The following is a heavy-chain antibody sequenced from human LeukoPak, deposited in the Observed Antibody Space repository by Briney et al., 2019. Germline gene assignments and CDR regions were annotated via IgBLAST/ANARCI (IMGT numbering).Heavy chain of an antibody. Sequence: HPGGSLRLSCAASGFTFGSSAMSWVRQAPGKGPEWVSTFSRSGPYTYYADSVKGRFTIFRDNSKNTLYLQMNSLRAEDTAVYYCAKGSLGSWYYFDYWGQGSLVTVSS. CDR3: AKGSLGSWYYFDY. D-gene: IGHD6-13*01. CDR1: GFTFGSSA. V-gene: IGHV3-23*01. CDR2: FSRSGPYT. J-gene: IGHJ4*02.